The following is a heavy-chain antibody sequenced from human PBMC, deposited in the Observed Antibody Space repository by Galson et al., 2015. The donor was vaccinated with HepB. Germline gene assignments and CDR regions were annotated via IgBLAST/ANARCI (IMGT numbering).Heavy chain of an antibody. D-gene: IGHD3-10*01. CDR3: ASVRRGSGSYYRLSLAY. V-gene: IGHV3-30-3*01. CDR2: ISYDGSNK. Sequence: SLRLSCAASGFSFSSYAMHWVRQAPGKGLEWVALISYDGSNKYYADSVKGRFTISRDNSKNTLYLQMNSLRAEDTAVYYCASVRRGSGSYYRLSLAYWGQGTLVTVSS. CDR1: GFSFSSYA. J-gene: IGHJ4*02.